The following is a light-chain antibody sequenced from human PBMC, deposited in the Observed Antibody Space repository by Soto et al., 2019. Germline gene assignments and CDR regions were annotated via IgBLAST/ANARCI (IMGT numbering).Light chain of an antibody. CDR2: GAS. V-gene: IGKV3-15*01. CDR1: QSVSRN. Sequence: EIVMTQSQATLSVSPGERATLSCRAGQSVSRNLAWYQQKPGQAPRLLIYGASIRATGFPSRFSGSGSGTEFTLTISSLQSEDFAFYYCQQYNNWPRTFGQGTNVDIK. J-gene: IGKJ1*01. CDR3: QQYNNWPRT.